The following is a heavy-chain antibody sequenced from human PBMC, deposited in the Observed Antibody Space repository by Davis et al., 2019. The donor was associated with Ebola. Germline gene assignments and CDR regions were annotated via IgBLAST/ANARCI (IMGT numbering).Heavy chain of an antibody. J-gene: IGHJ4*02. CDR2: INPSGGST. CDR3: AGTEVGIFGVVTNRPFDY. V-gene: IGHV1-46*01. D-gene: IGHD3-3*01. Sequence: ASVKVSCKASGYTFSSYYMHWVRQAPGQGLEWMGIINPSGGSTSYAQKFQGRVTMTRDTSTSTVYMELSSLRSEDTAVYYCAGTEVGIFGVVTNRPFDYWGQGTLVTVSS. CDR1: GYTFSSYY.